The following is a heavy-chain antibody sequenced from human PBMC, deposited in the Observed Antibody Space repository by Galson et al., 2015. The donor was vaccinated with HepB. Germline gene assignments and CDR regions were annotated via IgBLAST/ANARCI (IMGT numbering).Heavy chain of an antibody. J-gene: IGHJ4*02. CDR3: ARARITMVRGVHPFDY. D-gene: IGHD3-10*01. CDR1: GFSLSTSGVG. Sequence: PALVKPTQTLTLTCTFSGFSLSTSGVGVGWIRQPPGKALEWLALIYWDDDKRYSPSLKSRLTITKDTSKNQVVLTMTNMDPVDTATYYCARARITMVRGVHPFDYWGQGTLVTVSS. V-gene: IGHV2-5*02. CDR2: IYWDDDK.